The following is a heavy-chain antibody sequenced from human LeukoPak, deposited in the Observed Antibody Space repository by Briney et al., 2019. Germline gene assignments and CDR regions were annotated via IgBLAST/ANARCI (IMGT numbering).Heavy chain of an antibody. V-gene: IGHV1-46*01. CDR2: ISPSGGST. D-gene: IGHD3-10*01. J-gene: IGHJ5*02. Sequence: ASVKVSCKAFGYTFTSNYMHWVRQAPGQGPEWMGVISPSGGSTTYAQKFQGRVTLTRDMSTSTDYLELSSLRSEDTAVYYCARGLYRITMVRGVIITSTNWFDPWGQGTLVTVSS. CDR3: ARGLYRITMVRGVIITSTNWFDP. CDR1: GYTFTSNY.